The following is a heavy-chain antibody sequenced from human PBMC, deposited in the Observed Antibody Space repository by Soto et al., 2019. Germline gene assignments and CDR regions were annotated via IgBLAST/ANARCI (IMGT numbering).Heavy chain of an antibody. J-gene: IGHJ4*02. CDR2: ISSSSSTI. V-gene: IGHV3-48*02. CDR1: GFTFSSYS. D-gene: IGHD6-13*01. CDR3: ARDRSYSSSWYIDY. Sequence: YGAASGFTFSSYSMNWVRQATGKGLEWVSYISSSSSTIYYADSVKGRFTISRDNAKNSLYLQMNSLRDEDTAVYYCARDRSYSSSWYIDYWGQGTLVTVSS.